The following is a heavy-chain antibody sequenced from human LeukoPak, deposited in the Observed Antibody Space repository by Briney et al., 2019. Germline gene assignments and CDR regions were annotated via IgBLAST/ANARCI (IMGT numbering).Heavy chain of an antibody. V-gene: IGHV4-34*01. Sequence: SETLSLTCAVYGGSFSGYYWSWIRQPPGKGLEWIGEINHSGSTNYNPSLKSRVTISVDTSKNQFSLKLSSVTAADTAVYYCAREDAAMATDYWGQGTLVTVSS. CDR1: GGSFSGYY. D-gene: IGHD5-18*01. J-gene: IGHJ4*02. CDR3: AREDAAMATDY. CDR2: INHSGST.